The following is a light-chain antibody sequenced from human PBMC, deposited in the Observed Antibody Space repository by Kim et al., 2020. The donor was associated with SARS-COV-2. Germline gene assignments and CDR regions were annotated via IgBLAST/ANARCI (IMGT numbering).Light chain of an antibody. J-gene: IGLJ2*01. CDR1: NLGKKY. CDR2: QDI. CDR3: QAWDSSTHVV. V-gene: IGLV3-1*01. Sequence: SYELTQPPSVSASPGQTASITCSGDNLGKKYTSWYQQKPGQSPVLIIYQDIKRPSGIPERFSGSNSGNTATLTISGTQAMDEADYYCQAWDSSTHVVFGGGTKLTVL.